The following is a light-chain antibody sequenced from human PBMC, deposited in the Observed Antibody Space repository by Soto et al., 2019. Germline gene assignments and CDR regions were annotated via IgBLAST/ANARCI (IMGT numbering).Light chain of an antibody. CDR3: QQYGSSPPVT. CDR2: GAS. V-gene: IGKV3-20*01. CDR1: QSVSSSY. J-gene: IGKJ4*01. Sequence: EIVSTQSPGTLSLSPGERATLSYRASQSVSSSYLAWYQQKPGQAPRLLIYGASSRATGIPDRFSGSGSGTDFTLTISRLEPEDFAVYYCQQYGSSPPVTFGGGTKVEIK.